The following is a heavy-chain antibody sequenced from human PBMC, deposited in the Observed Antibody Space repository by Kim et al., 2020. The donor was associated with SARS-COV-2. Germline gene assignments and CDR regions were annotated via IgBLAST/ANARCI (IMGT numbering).Heavy chain of an antibody. Sequence: GGSLRLSCVASGFTFTDAWMSWVRQAPGKGLEWVARVTVNGAGGIIEYIAPVKGRFTISRDDAKNTVYLQMDSLKTEDTAVYYCAADVPAPLSQIDFWGQGTLVTVSS. CDR3: AADVPAPLSQIDF. J-gene: IGHJ4*02. CDR1: GFTFTDAW. CDR2: VTVNGAGGII. V-gene: IGHV3-15*01.